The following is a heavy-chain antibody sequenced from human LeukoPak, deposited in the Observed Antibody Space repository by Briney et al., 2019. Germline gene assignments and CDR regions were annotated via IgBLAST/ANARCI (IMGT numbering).Heavy chain of an antibody. Sequence: SETLSLTCTVSGGSISSYYWSWIRQPAGKGLEWIGRINTSGSTNYNASLKSRVTMSVDTSKNQFSLKLSSVTAADTAVYYCARLMTTVTSYYYYYYMDVWGKGTTVTVSS. CDR2: INTSGST. V-gene: IGHV4-4*07. J-gene: IGHJ6*03. CDR1: GGSISSYY. CDR3: ARLMTTVTSYYYYYYMDV. D-gene: IGHD4-17*01.